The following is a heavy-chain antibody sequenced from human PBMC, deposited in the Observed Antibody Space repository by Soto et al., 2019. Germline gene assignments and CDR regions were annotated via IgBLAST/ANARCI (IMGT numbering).Heavy chain of an antibody. J-gene: IGHJ4*02. CDR3: AKCGMAKTKWSPPDYFDY. D-gene: IGHD1-26*01. V-gene: IGHV3-23*01. Sequence: EVQVLESGGGLVQPGGSLRLSCAASGFTFSTYAMSWVRQAPGKGLEWVSTFSGSGGGTYYADSVKGRITFSRDNSKNTLSLQMNSLRAEDTAVYYCAKCGMAKTKWSPPDYFDYWGPGTLVTVSS. CDR1: GFTFSTYA. CDR2: FSGSGGGT.